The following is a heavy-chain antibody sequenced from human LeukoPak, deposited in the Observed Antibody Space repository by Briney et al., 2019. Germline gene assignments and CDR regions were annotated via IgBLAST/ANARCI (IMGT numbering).Heavy chain of an antibody. J-gene: IGHJ3*01. Sequence: SVKVSCKASGGTFSSYAISWVRQAPGQGLEWMGGIIPIFGTANYAQKFQGRVTITADGSARTAYMELSSLRFEDTAVYYCARQGYTNNLGGYFGDKDDCFDLWGQGTMVTVSS. V-gene: IGHV1-69*13. CDR1: GGTFSSYA. CDR2: IIPIFGTA. D-gene: IGHD3-9*01. CDR3: ARQGYTNNLGGYFGDKDDCFDL.